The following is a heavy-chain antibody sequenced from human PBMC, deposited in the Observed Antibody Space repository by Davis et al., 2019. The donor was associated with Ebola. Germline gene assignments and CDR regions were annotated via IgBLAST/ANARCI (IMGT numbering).Heavy chain of an antibody. CDR3: ARGQNYGDYLN. Sequence: GESLKISCAASGFTFSNSAMHWVRQTPGKWLEWVSSTTRGRTFLNHADTVRGRFTMSRDNAENSLYLQMNSRRAEDMAMYYSARGQNYGDYLNWVLGTLVTVSS. CDR2: TTRGRTFL. V-gene: IGHV3-21*01. D-gene: IGHD4-17*01. J-gene: IGHJ4*02. CDR1: GFTFSNSA.